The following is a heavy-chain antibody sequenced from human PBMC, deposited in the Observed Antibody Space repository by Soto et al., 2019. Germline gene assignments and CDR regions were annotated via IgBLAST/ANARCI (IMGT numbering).Heavy chain of an antibody. J-gene: IGHJ3*02. V-gene: IGHV4-34*01. CDR2: INHSGST. CDR1: GGSFSGYY. D-gene: IGHD2-15*01. CDR3: ADVRCSGGSCHGAFDI. Sequence: SETLSLTCAVYGGSFSGYYWSWIRQPPWKGLEWIGEINHSGSTNYNPSLKSRVTISVDTSKNQFSLKLSSVTAADTAVYYCADVRCSGGSCHGAFDIWGQGTMVTVSS.